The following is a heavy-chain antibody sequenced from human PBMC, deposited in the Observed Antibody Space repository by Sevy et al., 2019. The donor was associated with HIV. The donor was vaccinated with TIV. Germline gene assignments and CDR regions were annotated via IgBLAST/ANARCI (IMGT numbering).Heavy chain of an antibody. Sequence: GGSLRLSCTASGFAFSTYGLYWVRQAPGKGLEWVAVIWFDGSEKYYADSVKGRFTISRDNSKNTLYLQMNSLTAADTAVYYCARGQGDDYNYGSDVWGQGTTVTVSS. D-gene: IGHD1-26*01. CDR1: GFAFSTYG. CDR3: ARGQGDDYNYGSDV. J-gene: IGHJ6*02. CDR2: IWFDGSEK. V-gene: IGHV3-33*01.